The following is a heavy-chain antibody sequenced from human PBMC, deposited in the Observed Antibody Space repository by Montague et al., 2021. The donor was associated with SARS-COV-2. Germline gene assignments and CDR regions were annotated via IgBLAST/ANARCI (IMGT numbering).Heavy chain of an antibody. CDR3: VGASAVGGQNVLDL. CDR2: IYHSGNT. D-gene: IGHD3-16*01. Sequence: SETLSLTCAVSGCSISSCYWWGWVRQPPGKGLEWIGDIYHSGNTXXNPSLQSRVTISIDKSKNQFSLKLTSVTAADTAVFFCVGASAVGGQNVLDLWGQGTTVTVSS. J-gene: IGHJ6*02. CDR1: GCSISSCYW. V-gene: IGHV4-4*02.